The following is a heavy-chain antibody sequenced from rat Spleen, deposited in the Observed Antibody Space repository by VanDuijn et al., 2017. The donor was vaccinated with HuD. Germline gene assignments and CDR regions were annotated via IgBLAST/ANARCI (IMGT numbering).Heavy chain of an antibody. V-gene: IGHV2-63*01. J-gene: IGHJ2*01. CDR1: GFSLTSYN. CDR2: MRYDGDT. Sequence: QVQLKESGPGLVQPSQTLSLTCTVSGFSLTSYNVHWVRQPPGKGLEWMGRMRYDGDTSYNSALKSRLSISRDTSKNQVFLKMCSLQSDDTAIYYCTRSLYSSPLFDYWGQGVLVTVSS. CDR3: TRSLYSSPLFDY. D-gene: IGHD1-2*01.